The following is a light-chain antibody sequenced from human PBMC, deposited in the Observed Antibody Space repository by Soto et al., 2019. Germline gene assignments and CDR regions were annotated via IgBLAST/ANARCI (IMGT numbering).Light chain of an antibody. CDR2: VAS. CDR3: QQYGSLGT. J-gene: IGKJ1*01. CDR1: QSVTSNY. V-gene: IGKV3-20*01. Sequence: IVLTQSPGTLSLSPGERATLSCRASQSVTSNYLAWYQQKPGQPPRLLIYVASSRATGIPDRFSGSGSGTDFTLTISRLEPEDFAVYYCQQYGSLGTFGQGTKVDI.